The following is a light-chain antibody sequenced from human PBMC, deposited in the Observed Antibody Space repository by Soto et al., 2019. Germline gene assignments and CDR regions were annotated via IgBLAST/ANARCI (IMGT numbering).Light chain of an antibody. CDR1: QSVSSTY. CDR3: QQYGSSPPT. J-gene: IGKJ1*01. CDR2: GAS. V-gene: IGKV3-20*01. Sequence: EIVLTQSPGTLSLSPGERATLSCRASQSVSSTYLAWHQQTPGQAPRLLIYGASSRATGIPDRFSGSGSGTDFTLTISRLEPEDFAVYYCQQYGSSPPTFGQGTKVEIK.